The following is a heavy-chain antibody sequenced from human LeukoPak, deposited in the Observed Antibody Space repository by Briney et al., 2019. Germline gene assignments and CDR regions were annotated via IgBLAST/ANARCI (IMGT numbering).Heavy chain of an antibody. CDR2: IYYSGST. J-gene: IGHJ4*02. Sequence: PSETLSLTCTVSGGSISSYYWSWIRQPPGKGVEWIGYIYYSGSTNYNPSLKSRVTISVDTSKNQFSLNLSSVTAADTAVYYCARDVGATTPFDYWGQGTLVTVSS. CDR3: ARDVGATTPFDY. CDR1: GGSISSYY. D-gene: IGHD1-26*01. V-gene: IGHV4-59*12.